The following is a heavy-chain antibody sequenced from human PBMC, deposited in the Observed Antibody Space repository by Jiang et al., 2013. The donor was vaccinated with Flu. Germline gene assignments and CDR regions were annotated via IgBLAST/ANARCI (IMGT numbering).Heavy chain of an antibody. D-gene: IGHD5-12*01. CDR2: ISHDGSKK. Sequence: VQLLESGGGVVQPGRSRRLSCAASGFTFSSYGMHWVRQAPGKGLEWVAVISHDGSKKYYADSVTGRFTISRDNFKNTLYLQMNSLRPEDTAVYYCAKRGYSGYEWDYGMDVWGPRGPRSPSPQ. V-gene: IGHV3-30*18. J-gene: IGHJ6*01. CDR3: AKRGYSGYEWDYGMDV. CDR1: GFTFSSYG.